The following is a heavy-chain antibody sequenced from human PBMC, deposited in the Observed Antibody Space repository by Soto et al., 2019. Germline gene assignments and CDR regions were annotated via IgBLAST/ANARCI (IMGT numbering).Heavy chain of an antibody. J-gene: IGHJ4*02. CDR2: IHNTGNT. V-gene: IGHV4-30-4*01. CDR1: GGSIDDINSY. CDR3: ARSTYGEGYPHFFAD. D-gene: IGHD3-16*02. Sequence: QVQLQESGPGLVMPSQTLSLTCAVSGGSIDDINSYWTWIRQSPGRSPEWIGYIHNTGNTFYSPSLKRRLAISIDRSKSQVYLKLSAVTAADTAFYYCARSTYGEGYPHFFADCGQGYLVTVSS.